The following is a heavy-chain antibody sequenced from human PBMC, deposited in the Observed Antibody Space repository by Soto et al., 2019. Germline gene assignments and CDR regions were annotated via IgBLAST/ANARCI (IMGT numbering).Heavy chain of an antibody. CDR1: GYIFTSND. V-gene: IGHV1-18*01. J-gene: IGHJ4*02. CDR3: ARESRTWVDGVIGPGDY. Sequence: QVQFVQSGAEVKDPGDSVKVSCRASGYIFTSNDITWVRQAPGQGLEWMGWIRVRNGDTHYAPKFRGRVTVTRDTSTSTAYMELRSLRSDDTAVYYCARESRTWVDGVIGPGDYWGQGTLVTVSS. D-gene: IGHD3-10*01. CDR2: IRVRNGDT.